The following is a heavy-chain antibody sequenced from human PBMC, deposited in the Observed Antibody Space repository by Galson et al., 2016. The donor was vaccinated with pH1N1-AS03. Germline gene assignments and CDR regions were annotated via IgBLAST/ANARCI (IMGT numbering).Heavy chain of an antibody. CDR3: ARDGQLWPHYYPLDV. CDR2: IYYSGTT. D-gene: IGHD3-22*01. CDR1: GAPITSGSHY. V-gene: IGHV4-61*01. Sequence: ETLSLTCSVSGAPITSGSHYWTWIRQLPGKGLEWIGYIYYSGTTKFNPSLATRVTMSVDRSKGQFSLNLMSVTAADTAVYYCARDGQLWPHYYPLDVWGQGTTVTVSS. J-gene: IGHJ6*02.